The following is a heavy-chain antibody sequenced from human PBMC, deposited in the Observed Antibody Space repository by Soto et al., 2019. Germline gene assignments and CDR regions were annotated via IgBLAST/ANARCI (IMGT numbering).Heavy chain of an antibody. CDR2: IRSKAYGGTT. J-gene: IGHJ3*02. CDR1: GFTFGDYA. CDR3: TRDIVVVVAATSPAAFDI. V-gene: IGHV3-49*03. Sequence: GGSLRLSCTASGFTFGDYAMSWFRQAPGKGLEWVGFIRSKAYGGTTEYAASVKGRFTISRDDSKSIAYLQMNSLKTEDTAVYYCTRDIVVVVAATSPAAFDIWGQGTMVTVSS. D-gene: IGHD2-15*01.